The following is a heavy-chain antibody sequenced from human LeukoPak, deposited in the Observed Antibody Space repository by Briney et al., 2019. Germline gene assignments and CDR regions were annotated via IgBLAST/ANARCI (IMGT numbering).Heavy chain of an antibody. D-gene: IGHD6-13*01. CDR2: ISGSGGST. Sequence: GGSLRLSCAASGFTFSTYAMNWVRQAPGKGLEWVSAISGSGGSTYYADSVKGRFTISRDNSKNTLYLQMNSLRAADTAVYFCAKSPAVSSSRQAFDMWGQGTMVTVSS. CDR1: GFTFSTYA. J-gene: IGHJ3*02. V-gene: IGHV3-23*01. CDR3: AKSPAVSSSRQAFDM.